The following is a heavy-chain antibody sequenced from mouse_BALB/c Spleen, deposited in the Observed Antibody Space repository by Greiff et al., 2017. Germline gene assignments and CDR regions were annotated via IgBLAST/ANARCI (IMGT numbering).Heavy chain of an antibody. V-gene: IGHV3-6*02. CDR1: GYYITSGYY. CDR2: ISYDGSN. J-gene: IGHJ2*01. Sequence: EVQRVESGPGLVKPSQSLSLTCSVTGYYITSGYYWPWIRQFPGNKLEWMGYISYDGSNNYNPSLKNRISITRDTSKNQFFLMLNDVTTENTATYYCARGGNYDLPLLDDWGQGTTLTVSA. CDR3: ARGGNYDLPLLDD. D-gene: IGHD2-1*01.